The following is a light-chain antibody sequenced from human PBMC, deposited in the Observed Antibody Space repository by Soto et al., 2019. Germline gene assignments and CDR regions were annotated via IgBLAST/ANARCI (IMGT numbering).Light chain of an antibody. CDR1: YDISSS. CDR3: QQLSHYPYT. J-gene: IGKJ2*01. V-gene: IGKV1-9*01. Sequence: DIQLTQSPSFLSASVEGRVTISCRASYDISSSLAWYQQEPGKPPKLLIYDSSTLQPGVPSRFTGSGSGRKFTLTISGLQFGDFATYFCQQLSHYPYTFGQGTKLEV. CDR2: DSS.